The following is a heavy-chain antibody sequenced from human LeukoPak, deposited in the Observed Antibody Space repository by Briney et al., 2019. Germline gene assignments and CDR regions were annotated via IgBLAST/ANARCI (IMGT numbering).Heavy chain of an antibody. CDR1: GFTFNIYTM. CDR3: ARGSHWNAGHYFDY. CDR2: IYHSGST. V-gene: IGHV4-4*02. J-gene: IGHJ4*02. Sequence: GSLRLSCAASGFTFNIYTMSWVRQPPGKGLEWIGEIYHSGSTNYNPSLKSRVTISVDKSKNQFSLQLTSVTAADTAVYYCARGSHWNAGHYFDYWGQGTLVTVSS. D-gene: IGHD1-1*01.